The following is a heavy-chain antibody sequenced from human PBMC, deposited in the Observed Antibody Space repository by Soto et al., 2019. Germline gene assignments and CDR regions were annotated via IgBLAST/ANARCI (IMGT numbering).Heavy chain of an antibody. CDR1: GYTLTELS. CDR2: FDPEDGET. CDR3: ATSPATVTTDYFDY. V-gene: IGHV1-24*01. Sequence: ASVKVSCKVSGYTLTELSMHWVRQAPGKGLEWMGGFDPEDGETIYAQKFQGRVTMTEDTSTDTAYMELSSLRSVDTAVYYCATSPATVTTDYFDYWGQGTLVTVSS. D-gene: IGHD4-17*01. J-gene: IGHJ4*02.